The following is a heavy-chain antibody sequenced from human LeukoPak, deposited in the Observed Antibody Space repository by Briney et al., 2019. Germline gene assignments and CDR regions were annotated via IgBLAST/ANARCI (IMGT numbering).Heavy chain of an antibody. D-gene: IGHD3-10*01. CDR2: INHSGST. Sequence: SSETLSLTCAVYGGSFSGYYWSWIRQPPGKGLEWIGEINHSGSTNYNPSLKSRVTISVDTSKNQFSLKLSSVTAADTAVYYCARSNYYGSGSYVITWFDPWGQGTLVTVSS. CDR1: GGSFSGYY. J-gene: IGHJ5*02. CDR3: ARSNYYGSGSYVITWFDP. V-gene: IGHV4-34*01.